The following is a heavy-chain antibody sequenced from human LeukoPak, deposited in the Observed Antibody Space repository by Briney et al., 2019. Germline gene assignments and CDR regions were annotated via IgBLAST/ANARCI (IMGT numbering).Heavy chain of an antibody. D-gene: IGHD6-19*01. J-gene: IGHJ4*02. CDR3: VRRGDASSGWGDHDF. CDR2: IGGSGDKT. Sequence: GSLRLSCAASGFTFNRNAISWVRPAPGKGLEWVSTIGGSGDKTFYADSVKGRFTISRDNSKNMVHLQMNSLTGEDTALYYCVRRGDASSGWGDHDFWGQGALVTVSS. CDR1: GFTFNRNA. V-gene: IGHV3-23*01.